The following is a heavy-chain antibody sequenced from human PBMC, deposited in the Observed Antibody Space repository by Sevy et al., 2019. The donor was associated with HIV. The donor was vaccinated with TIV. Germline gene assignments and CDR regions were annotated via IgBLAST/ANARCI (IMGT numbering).Heavy chain of an antibody. V-gene: IGHV3-23*01. J-gene: IGHJ3*02. CDR3: AKDPDIVVVVAGDAFDI. Sequence: GGSLRLSCAASGFTFSSYAMSWVRQAPGKGLEWVSAISGSGGSTYYADSVKGRFTISRDNSKNTLYLKMNSLRAEDTAVYYCAKDPDIVVVVAGDAFDIWGQGTMVTVSS. CDR2: ISGSGGST. CDR1: GFTFSSYA. D-gene: IGHD2-15*01.